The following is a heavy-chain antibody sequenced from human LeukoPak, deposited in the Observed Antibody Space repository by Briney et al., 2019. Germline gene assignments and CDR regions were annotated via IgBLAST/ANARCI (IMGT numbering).Heavy chain of an antibody. Sequence: GGSLRLSCAASGFTFSSYGMHWVRQAPDKGLEWVAVIWYDGSNKYYADSVKGRFTISRDNSKNTLYLQMNSLRAEDTAVYYCAGDEENGIFYWGQGTLVTVSS. CDR3: AGDEENGIFY. CDR1: GFTFSSYG. CDR2: IWYDGSNK. J-gene: IGHJ4*02. V-gene: IGHV3-33*01. D-gene: IGHD1-14*01.